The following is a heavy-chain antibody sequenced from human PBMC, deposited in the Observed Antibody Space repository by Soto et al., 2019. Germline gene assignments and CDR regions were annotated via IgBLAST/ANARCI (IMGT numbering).Heavy chain of an antibody. Sequence: PGGSLRLSCSASGFSFSNHAMSWVRQAPGKGLEWVSAIIDDGGRAYYADSVKGRFTISRDNYRNTLSLQMNSLRAEDTAVYYCARDKMEQWLVGGYLGYWGQGT. CDR1: GFSFSNHA. V-gene: IGHV3-23*01. CDR3: ARDKMEQWLVGGYLGY. D-gene: IGHD6-19*01. J-gene: IGHJ4*02. CDR2: IIDDGGRA.